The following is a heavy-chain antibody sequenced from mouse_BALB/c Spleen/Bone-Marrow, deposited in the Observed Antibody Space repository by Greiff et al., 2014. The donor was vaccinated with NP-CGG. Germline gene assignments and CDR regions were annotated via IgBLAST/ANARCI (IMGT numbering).Heavy chain of an antibody. CDR2: IYPGNVNT. D-gene: IGHD2-2*01. CDR3: ARSRLHYAMDY. Sequence: QVQLQQSGPELVKPGASVSISCKATGYTFTTYYIHWVKQRPGQGLEWIGWIYPGNVNTKYNEKFKGKATLTADKSSSTAYMQLSSLTSEDSAVYFCARSRLHYAMDYWGQGTSVTVSS. CDR1: GYTFTTYY. V-gene: IGHV1S56*01. J-gene: IGHJ4*01.